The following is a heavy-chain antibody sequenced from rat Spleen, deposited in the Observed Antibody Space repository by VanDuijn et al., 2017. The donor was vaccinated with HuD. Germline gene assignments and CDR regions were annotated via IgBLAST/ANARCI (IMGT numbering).Heavy chain of an antibody. CDR1: GFTFSNYD. CDR3: ARPGEVRYYFDY. CDR2: ISTGGGNT. Sequence: EVQLVESGGGLVQPGRSLKLSCAASGFTFSNYDMAWVRQPPTKGLEGVPSISTGGGNTYYRDTVKGRFTIYRDNAKNTQFVQMDSLRSEDTATYYCARPGEVRYYFDYWSQGGMVTVSS. D-gene: IGHD1-5*01. V-gene: IGHV5S13*01. J-gene: IGHJ2*01.